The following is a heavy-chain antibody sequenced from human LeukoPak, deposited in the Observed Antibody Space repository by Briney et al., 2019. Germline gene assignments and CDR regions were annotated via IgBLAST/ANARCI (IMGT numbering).Heavy chain of an antibody. D-gene: IGHD3-22*01. J-gene: IGHJ4*02. V-gene: IGHV1-2*02. CDR3: ARTKGAVTMIVVVMAFDY. CDR2: INPNSGGT. Sequence: ASVKVSCKASGYTFTGYYMHWVRQAPGQGLEWMGWINPNSGGTNYAQKFQGRVTMTRDTSISTAYMELSRLRSDDTAVYYCARTKGAVTMIVVVMAFDYWGQGTLVTVSS. CDR1: GYTFTGYY.